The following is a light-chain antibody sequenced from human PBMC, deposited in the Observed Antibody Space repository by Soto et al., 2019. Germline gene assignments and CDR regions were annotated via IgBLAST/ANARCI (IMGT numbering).Light chain of an antibody. CDR1: QGISDY. CDR2: VAS. Sequence: DIQMTQSPSSLSASVGDRVTITCRASQGISDYLAWYQQKPGKVPKLLIYVASTLQSGVPSRFSGRGSGTDFTLTIRSLQPEDVATYYCQKYNSAPRTFGQGTKMDIK. CDR3: QKYNSAPRT. V-gene: IGKV1-27*01. J-gene: IGKJ1*01.